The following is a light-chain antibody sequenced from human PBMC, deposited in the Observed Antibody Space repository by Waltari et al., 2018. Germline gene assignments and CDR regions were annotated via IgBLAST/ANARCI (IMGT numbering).Light chain of an antibody. V-gene: IGLV2-8*01. Sequence: QSTLTQPPSASVPPGQPGTISHHDTVTYSWGSISITWYQQHPGKAPKLMIYEVSKRPSGVPDRFSVSKSGNTASLTVSGLQAEDEADYYCSSYAGSNNLGFGGGTKLTVL. CDR1: VTYSWGSIS. CDR3: SSYAGSNNLG. CDR2: EVS. J-gene: IGLJ3*02.